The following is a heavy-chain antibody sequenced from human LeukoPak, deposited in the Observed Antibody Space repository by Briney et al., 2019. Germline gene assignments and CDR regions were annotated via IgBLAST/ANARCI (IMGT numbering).Heavy chain of an antibody. CDR3: ARSPIWFGDKVRGYFDY. J-gene: IGHJ4*02. V-gene: IGHV4-30-4*01. CDR1: GGSISSGDYY. Sequence: SETLSLTCTVSGGSISSGDYYWSWIRQPPGKGLEWIGYIYYSGSTYYNPSLKSRATISVDTSKNQFSLKLSSVTAADTAVYYCARSPIWFGDKVRGYFDYWGQGTLVTVSS. D-gene: IGHD3-10*01. CDR2: IYYSGST.